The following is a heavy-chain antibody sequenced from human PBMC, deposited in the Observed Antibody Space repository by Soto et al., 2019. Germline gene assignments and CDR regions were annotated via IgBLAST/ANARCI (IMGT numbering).Heavy chain of an antibody. CDR3: AKVRGSWYFDAFDI. V-gene: IGHV3-30*18. CDR1: GFTFSSYG. Sequence: PGGSLRLSCAASGFTFSSYGMHWVRQAPGKGLEWVSVISYDGSNKYYADSVKGRFTISRDNSKNTLYLQMNSLRAEDTAVYYCAKVRGSWYFDAFDIWGQGTMVTVSS. D-gene: IGHD6-13*01. CDR2: ISYDGSNK. J-gene: IGHJ3*02.